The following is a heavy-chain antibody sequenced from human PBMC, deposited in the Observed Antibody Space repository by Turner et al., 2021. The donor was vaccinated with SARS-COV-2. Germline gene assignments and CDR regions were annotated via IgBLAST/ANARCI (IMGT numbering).Heavy chain of an antibody. CDR2: ISYDGSNK. J-gene: IGHJ6*02. Sequence: QVQLVESGGGVVQPGRSLRLSCAASGFTFSSYAMHWVRQDPGKGLEWVALISYDGSNKYYADSVKGRVTISRDNYKNTLYLQMNSLRAEDTAVYYCARVRGGSYYYGMDVWGQGTTVTVSS. D-gene: IGHD1-26*01. CDR3: ARVRGGSYYYGMDV. V-gene: IGHV3-30*04. CDR1: GFTFSSYA.